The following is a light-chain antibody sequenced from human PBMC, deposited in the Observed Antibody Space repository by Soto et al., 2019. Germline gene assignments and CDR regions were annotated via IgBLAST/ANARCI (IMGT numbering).Light chain of an antibody. CDR1: QSISPW. J-gene: IGKJ1*01. Sequence: DIQMTQSPSTLSASVGDRVTITCRASQSISPWLAWFQQKPGKAPKLQIYKASLLESGVPSRFSGSGSGTEFTLTISSLQPDDFAVYYCQQYHSYSWTFGQGTKV. CDR3: QQYHSYSWT. V-gene: IGKV1-5*03. CDR2: KAS.